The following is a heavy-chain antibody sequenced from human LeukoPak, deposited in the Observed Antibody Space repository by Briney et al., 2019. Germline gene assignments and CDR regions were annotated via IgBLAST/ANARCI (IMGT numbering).Heavy chain of an antibody. D-gene: IGHD2-15*01. J-gene: IGHJ4*02. CDR1: GYTFTGYY. Sequence: VASVKVPCKTSGYTFTGYYLHWVRQAPGQGLEWMGRINPNSGDANSVQKFQGRVTMTRDTSINTAYMELISLRSDDTAVYYCATTAGRGDYWGQGTLVTVSS. V-gene: IGHV1-2*06. CDR2: INPNSGDA. CDR3: ATTAGRGDY.